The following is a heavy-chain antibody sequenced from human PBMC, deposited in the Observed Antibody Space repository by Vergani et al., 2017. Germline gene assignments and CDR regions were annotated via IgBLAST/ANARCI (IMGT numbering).Heavy chain of an antibody. J-gene: IGHJ4*02. D-gene: IGHD3-10*01. CDR1: GYTFTSYG. CDR3: VRVWSASDVLLWFGELSSYFDY. Sequence: QVQLVQSGAEVKKPGASVKVSCKASGYTFTSYGISWVRQAPGQGLEWMVWISAYNGKTNYAQKLQGRVTMTTDTSTSTAYMELRSLRSDETAVYYCVRVWSASDVLLWFGELSSYFDYGGQGTLVTVSS. CDR2: ISAYNGKT. V-gene: IGHV1-18*04.